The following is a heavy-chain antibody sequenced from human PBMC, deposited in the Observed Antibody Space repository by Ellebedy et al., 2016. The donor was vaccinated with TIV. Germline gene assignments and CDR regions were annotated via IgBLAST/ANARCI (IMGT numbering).Heavy chain of an antibody. V-gene: IGHV1-69*13. CDR2: IIAIFGTV. CDR3: ARPLHGYYYDSSGQNGFDY. D-gene: IGHD3-22*01. J-gene: IGHJ4*02. CDR1: GYTFTSYH. Sequence: SVKVSCKASGYTFTSYHMHWVRQAPGQGLEWMGGIIAIFGTVNYAQKFQGRVTITADESTSTAYMELSSLRSEDTAVYYCARPLHGYYYDSSGQNGFDYWGQGTLVTVSS.